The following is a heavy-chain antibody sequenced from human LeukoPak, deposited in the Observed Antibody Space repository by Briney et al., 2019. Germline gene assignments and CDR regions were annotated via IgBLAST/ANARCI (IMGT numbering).Heavy chain of an antibody. CDR2: IIPIFGTA. CDR3: ARDVRGCSGGSCYYYYYYMDV. Sequence: SVKVSCKASGGTFSSYAISWVRQAPGQGLEWMGRIIPIFGTANYAQKFQGRVTITTDESTSTAYTELSSLRSEDTAVYYCARDVRGCSGGSCYYYYYYMDVWGKGTTVTVSS. V-gene: IGHV1-69*05. J-gene: IGHJ6*03. CDR1: GGTFSSYA. D-gene: IGHD2-15*01.